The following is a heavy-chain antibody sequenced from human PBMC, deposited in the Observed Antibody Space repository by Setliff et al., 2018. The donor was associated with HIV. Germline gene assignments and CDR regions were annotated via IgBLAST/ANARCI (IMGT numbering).Heavy chain of an antibody. Sequence: SETLSLTCAVYGGSFSANHWTWIRQPPGEGLEWIGEIHHTGSTNNNPSLKSRVTISADTSKKHFSLKLSSVTAADTAMYYCARADIYGYVDFWGQGTLVTVSS. D-gene: IGHD5-18*01. V-gene: IGHV4-34*01. CDR3: ARADIYGYVDF. J-gene: IGHJ4*02. CDR2: IHHTGST. CDR1: GGSFSANH.